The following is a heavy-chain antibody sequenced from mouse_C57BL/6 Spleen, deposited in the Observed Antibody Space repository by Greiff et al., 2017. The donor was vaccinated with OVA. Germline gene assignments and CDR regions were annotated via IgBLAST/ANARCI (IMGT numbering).Heavy chain of an antibody. CDR1: GYTFTSYW. CDR2: IYPSDSET. V-gene: IGHV1-61*01. J-gene: IGHJ3*01. D-gene: IGHD2-5*01. Sequence: QVQLQQPGAELVRPVSSVKLSCKASGYTFTSYWMDWVKQRPGQGLEWIGNIYPSDSETHYNQKFKDKATLTVDKSSSTAYMQLSSLTSEDSAVYYCAVYYSNYEGFAYWGQGTRVTVSA. CDR3: AVYYSNYEGFAY.